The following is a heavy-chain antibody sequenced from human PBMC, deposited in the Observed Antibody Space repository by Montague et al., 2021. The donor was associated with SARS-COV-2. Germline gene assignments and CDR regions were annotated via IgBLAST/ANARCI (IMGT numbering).Heavy chain of an antibody. D-gene: IGHD3-16*01. CDR3: ARDRDDYIWGSYENFDY. CDR1: GFTFSSYA. V-gene: IGHV3-30*04. CDR2: ISYDGSNK. J-gene: IGHJ4*02. Sequence: SLRLSCAASGFTFSSYAMHWVRQAPGKGLEWVAVISYDGSNKCYADSVKGRFTISRDNSKNTLYLQMNSLRAEDTAVYYCARDRDDYIWGSYENFDYWGQGTLVTVSS.